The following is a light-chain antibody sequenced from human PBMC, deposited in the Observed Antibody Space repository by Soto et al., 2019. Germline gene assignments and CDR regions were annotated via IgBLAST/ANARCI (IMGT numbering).Light chain of an antibody. J-gene: IGKJ1*01. CDR3: QQLNSYPWT. Sequence: IQLTQSPSSLSASVGDRVTITCRASQGISSYLAWYQQKPGKAPKLLIYAASTLQSGVPSRFCGSGSGTDFTLTISSLQPEDFATYYCQQLNSYPWTFGQGTKVEIK. CDR2: AAS. V-gene: IGKV1-9*01. CDR1: QGISSY.